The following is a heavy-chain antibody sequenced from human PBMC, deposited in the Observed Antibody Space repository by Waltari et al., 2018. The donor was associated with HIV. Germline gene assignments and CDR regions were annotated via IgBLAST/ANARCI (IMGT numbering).Heavy chain of an antibody. CDR3: AREGMKYFDL. V-gene: IGHV1-2*04. Sequence: QVELVQPEAEVGTPGASVKVSCEAYGSIFTDNFILWVRQAPGQGLEWMVWIKTRSGGTKVAQKFQGWVTMNMDMSTTTAYMELRRLTDDDTAIYYCAREGMKYFDLWGRGTLVTVSS. CDR1: GSIFTDNF. CDR2: IKTRSGGT. J-gene: IGHJ2*01. D-gene: IGHD3-10*01.